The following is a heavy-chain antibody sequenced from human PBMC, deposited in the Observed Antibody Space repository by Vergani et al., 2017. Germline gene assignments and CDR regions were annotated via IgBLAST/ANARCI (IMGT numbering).Heavy chain of an antibody. J-gene: IGHJ4*02. CDR3: ARLSYDTTPYLQGGYDC. V-gene: IGHV3-23*04. D-gene: IGHD3-22*01. CDR2: ISARYPST. CDR1: GFDFSSFI. Sequence: QLVESGGGWVQPGGSLRLSCVVSGFDFSSFIMNWVRQAPGKGLEWVSAISARYPSTYYADSVKGRFTISRDNSKNMLYLQMNSLRAEDTAVYYCARLSYDTTPYLQGGYDCGGQGTLVSVSS.